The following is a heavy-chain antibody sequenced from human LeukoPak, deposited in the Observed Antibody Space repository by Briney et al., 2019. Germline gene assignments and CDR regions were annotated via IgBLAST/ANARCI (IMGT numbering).Heavy chain of an antibody. CDR3: ARDCSSTNDNWFDP. V-gene: IGHV4-34*01. J-gene: IGHJ5*02. D-gene: IGHD2-2*01. CDR1: GGSFSGYY. CDR2: INHSGST. Sequence: SETLSLTCAVYGGSFSGYYWSWIRQPPGKGLEWIGEINHSGSTSYNPSLKSRVTISVDTSKNQFSLKLSSVTAADTAVYYCARDCSSTNDNWFDPWGQGTLVTVSS.